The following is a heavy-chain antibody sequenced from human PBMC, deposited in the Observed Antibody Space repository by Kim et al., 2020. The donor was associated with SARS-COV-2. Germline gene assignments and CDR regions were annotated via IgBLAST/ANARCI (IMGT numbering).Heavy chain of an antibody. CDR1: GYTLTELS. CDR3: PTDRLGATDRIVDAFEI. V-gene: IGHV1-24*01. CDR2: FEPEDDET. Sequence: ASVKVSCKVSGYTLTELSMHWVRQAPGKGLEWMGGFEPEDDETIYAQKFQGRVTLTEDTSTDTAYMELNSLGSEDTAVYYCPTDRLGATDRIVDAFEIWGQGTMVTVSS. D-gene: IGHD1-26*01. J-gene: IGHJ3*02.